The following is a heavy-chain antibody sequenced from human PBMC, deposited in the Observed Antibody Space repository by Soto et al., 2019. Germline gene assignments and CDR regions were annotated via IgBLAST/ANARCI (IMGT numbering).Heavy chain of an antibody. CDR1: GYRFTTYA. J-gene: IGHJ4*02. D-gene: IGHD3-10*01. CDR3: ARGKFDFDN. CDR2: ISPHNNNT. Sequence: QVQLVQSETEVKKPGASVKVSCKASGYRFTTYAITWVRQAPGQGLGWMGWISPHNNNTEYVQKFQGRVAMTADTSPSTTYMEVRSLRSDDTALYYCARGKFDFDNWGQGTLVTVSS. V-gene: IGHV1-18*01.